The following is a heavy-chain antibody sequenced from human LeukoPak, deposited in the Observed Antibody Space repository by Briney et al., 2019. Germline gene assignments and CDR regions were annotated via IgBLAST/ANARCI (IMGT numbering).Heavy chain of an antibody. J-gene: IGHJ4*02. CDR1: GISFNNYW. V-gene: IGHV3-74*01. Sequence: GGSLRLSCAASGISFNNYWMHWVRQSPGKGLVCVARVNSDGSRTVYADSVKGRFTTSRDNARTTVYLQMSSLRLDDAATYYCATGLGHYYDYWGQGSLVTVSS. CDR3: ATGLGHYYDY. CDR2: VNSDGSRT. D-gene: IGHD3-22*01.